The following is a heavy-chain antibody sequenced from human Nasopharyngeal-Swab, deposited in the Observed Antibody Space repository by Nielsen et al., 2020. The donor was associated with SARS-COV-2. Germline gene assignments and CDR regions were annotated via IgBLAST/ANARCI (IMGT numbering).Heavy chain of an antibody. V-gene: IGHV4-39*07. CDR2: IYYSGST. CDR1: GGSISSSSYY. Sequence: SETLSLTCTVSGGSISSSSYYWGWIRQPPGKGLEWIGSIYYSGSTNYNPSLKSRVTISVDTSKNQFSLKLSSVTAADTAVYYCARGLAGHDFWSGYYKVSHWFDPWGQGTLVTVSS. CDR3: ARGLAGHDFWSGYYKVSHWFDP. D-gene: IGHD3-3*01. J-gene: IGHJ5*02.